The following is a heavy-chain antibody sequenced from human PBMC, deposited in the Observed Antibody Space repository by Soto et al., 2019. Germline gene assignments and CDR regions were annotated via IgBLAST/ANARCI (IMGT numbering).Heavy chain of an antibody. Sequence: GGSLRLSCAASGFSFSISPMHWVRQAPGKGPEWVALISYDGTNKFYADSVKGRFTISRDNSKSTLYLQVDSLRPEDAAVYYCARDPKTSGGQNWAFNYFDSWGQGTLVTVSS. CDR3: ARDPKTSGGQNWAFNYFDS. V-gene: IGHV3-30-3*01. CDR2: ISYDGTNK. J-gene: IGHJ4*02. D-gene: IGHD7-27*01. CDR1: GFSFSISP.